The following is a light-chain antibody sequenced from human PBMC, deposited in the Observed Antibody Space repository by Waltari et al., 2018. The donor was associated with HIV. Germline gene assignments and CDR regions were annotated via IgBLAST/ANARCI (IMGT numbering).Light chain of an antibody. Sequence: SYELTQPFSVSVALGQTVRITCGGSTIGTKDVHWSQQRPGQAPLLVIFNDRNRPSGIPERFSGSKSRNTATLTISGAQAGDEADYYCQVWHYSVVFGGGTKLTVL. CDR3: QVWHYSVV. CDR2: NDR. V-gene: IGLV3-9*01. J-gene: IGLJ3*02. CDR1: TIGTKD.